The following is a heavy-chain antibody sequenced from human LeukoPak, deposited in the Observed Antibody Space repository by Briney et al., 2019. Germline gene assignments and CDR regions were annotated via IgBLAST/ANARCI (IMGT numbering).Heavy chain of an antibody. J-gene: IGHJ4*02. D-gene: IGHD3-22*01. Sequence: GGSLRLSCAASGFTFSSYWMHWVRQAPGKRLAWVSRIDSDESRTNYADSVRGRFTISRDNAKNTLYLQMNSLRAEDTAVYYCARGRPYYYDSSGYYSDFDYWGQGILVTVSS. CDR3: ARGRPYYYDSSGYYSDFDY. CDR2: IDSDESRT. V-gene: IGHV3-74*01. CDR1: GFTFSSYW.